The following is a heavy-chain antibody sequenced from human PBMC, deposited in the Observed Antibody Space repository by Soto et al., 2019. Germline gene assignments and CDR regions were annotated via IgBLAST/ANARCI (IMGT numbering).Heavy chain of an antibody. CDR2: ISAYNGNT. V-gene: IGHV1-18*04. J-gene: IGHJ6*02. CDR3: ATDPYCGSAPGCSALDV. CDR1: GYPFTSSG. D-gene: IGHD2-21*01. Sequence: QVHPVQSGGEVKKPGASVKVSCKASGYPFTSSGFSWVRQAPGQGLEWMGWISAYNGNTNYARKFKGRVTMTTDTSTSTAYTELGSLTFDDTAVYYCATDPYCGSAPGCSALDVWGQGTTVTVSS.